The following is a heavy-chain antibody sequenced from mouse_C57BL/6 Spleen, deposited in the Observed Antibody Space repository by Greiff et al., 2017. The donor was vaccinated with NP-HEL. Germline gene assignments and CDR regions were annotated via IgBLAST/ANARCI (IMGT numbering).Heavy chain of an antibody. Sequence: QVQLQQSGAELVRPGASVTLSCTASGYTFTDYEMHWVKQTPVHGLEWIGAIDPETGGTAYNQKFKGKAILTADKSSSTAYMEISSLTSEDSSFYYCTRYGIFFSTVVEYYWGHGATLTVAS. J-gene: IGHJ2*01. CDR3: TRYGIFFSTVVEYY. CDR1: GYTFTDYE. CDR2: IDPETGGT. V-gene: IGHV1-15*01. D-gene: IGHD1-1*01.